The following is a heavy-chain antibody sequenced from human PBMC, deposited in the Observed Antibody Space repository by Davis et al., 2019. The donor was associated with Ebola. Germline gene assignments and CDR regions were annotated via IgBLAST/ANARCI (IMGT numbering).Heavy chain of an antibody. J-gene: IGHJ4*02. CDR1: GGSISSSSYY. Sequence: SETLSLTCTVSGGSISSSSYYWGWIRQPPGKGLEWIGSIYYSGSTYYNPSLKSRVTISADTSENQFSLRLSSVTAADTAVYYCASSTIFGVVSEDHWGQGTLVTVSS. V-gene: IGHV4-39*07. CDR3: ASSTIFGVVSEDH. D-gene: IGHD3-3*01. CDR2: IYYSGST.